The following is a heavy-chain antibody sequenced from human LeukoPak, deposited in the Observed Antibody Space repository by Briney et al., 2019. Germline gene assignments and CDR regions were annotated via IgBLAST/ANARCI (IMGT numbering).Heavy chain of an antibody. V-gene: IGHV4-34*01. CDR1: GGSFSGYY. CDR3: ATYSSSNGREFQY. Sequence: SETLSLTCAVYGGSFSGYYWSWIRQPPGKGLEWIGEINHSGSTNYNPSLKSRVTISVGTSKNQFSLKLSSVTAADTAVYYCATYSSSNGREFQYWGQGTLVTVSS. J-gene: IGHJ1*01. CDR2: INHSGST. D-gene: IGHD2-2*01.